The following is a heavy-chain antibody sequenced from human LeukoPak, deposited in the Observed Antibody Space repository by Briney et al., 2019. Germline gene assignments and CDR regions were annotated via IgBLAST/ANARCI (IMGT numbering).Heavy chain of an antibody. CDR2: ISSNGGST. Sequence: GGSLRLSCAASGFTFSNFAMHCVRQAPGKGLEYVSGISSNGGSTYYANSVKGRFTISRDNSKNTLFLQMGSLRAEDMAVYYCARWQTGMDYWGQGTLVTVSS. D-gene: IGHD3-10*01. J-gene: IGHJ4*02. CDR1: GFTFSNFA. CDR3: ARWQTGMDY. V-gene: IGHV3-64*01.